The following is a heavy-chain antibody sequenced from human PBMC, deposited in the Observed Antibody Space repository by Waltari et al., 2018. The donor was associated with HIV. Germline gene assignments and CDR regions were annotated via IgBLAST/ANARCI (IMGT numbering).Heavy chain of an antibody. CDR2: IKQDGSEK. CDR3: ARGGFYGSGSKVN. Sequence: EVQLVESGGGLVQPGGSLRFSCAASGFTFSSYWMSWVRQAPGKGVEWVANIKQDGSEKYYVDSVNGRFTISRDNAENSLYPQMNSLRAEDTAVYYCARGGFYGSGSKVNWGQGTLVTVSS. V-gene: IGHV3-7*04. CDR1: GFTFSSYW. D-gene: IGHD3-10*01. J-gene: IGHJ4*02.